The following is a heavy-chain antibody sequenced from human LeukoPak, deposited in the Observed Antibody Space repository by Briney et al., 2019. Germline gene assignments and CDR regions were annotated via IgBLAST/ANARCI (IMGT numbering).Heavy chain of an antibody. D-gene: IGHD3/OR15-3a*01. CDR1: GFTFSSYS. CDR3: ARGGTGPGVPDY. CDR2: ISSSSSYI. V-gene: IGHV3-21*01. Sequence: GGSLRLSCAASGFTFSSYSMNWVRQAPGKGLEWVSSISSSSSYIYYADSVKGRFTISRDNAKNSLYLQMNSQRAEDTAVYYCARGGTGPGVPDYWGQGTLVTVSS. J-gene: IGHJ4*02.